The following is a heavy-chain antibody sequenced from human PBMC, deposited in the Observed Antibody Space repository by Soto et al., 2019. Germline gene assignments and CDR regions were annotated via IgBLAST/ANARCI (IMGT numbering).Heavy chain of an antibody. V-gene: IGHV1-46*01. CDR1: GYTFTSYY. D-gene: IGHD2-21*01. J-gene: IGHJ4*02. Sequence: QVQLVQSGAEVKKPGASVKVSCKASGYTFTSYYVHWVRQAPGQGLEWMGIINPSGGSTNYAQKFQGRVTLTRDTSTSTVYMEVSSPKSEDTGIYYCARNLAAGDFWGQGTLVTVSS. CDR3: ARNLAAGDF. CDR2: INPSGGST.